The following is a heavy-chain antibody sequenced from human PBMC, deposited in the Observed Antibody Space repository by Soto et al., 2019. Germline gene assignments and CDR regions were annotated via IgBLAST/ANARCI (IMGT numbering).Heavy chain of an antibody. V-gene: IGHV3-66*01. Sequence: GGSLRLSCAASGFTVSSYYMSWVRQAPGKGLEWVSVIYSAGSADFADSVKGRFTISRDNSKNTLYLQMSSLRAEDTAVYYCARVPSRNYHYFVYWVQGTMVTVSS. CDR3: ARVPSRNYHYFVY. CDR2: IYSAGSA. J-gene: IGHJ4*02. CDR1: GFTVSSYY. D-gene: IGHD4-4*01.